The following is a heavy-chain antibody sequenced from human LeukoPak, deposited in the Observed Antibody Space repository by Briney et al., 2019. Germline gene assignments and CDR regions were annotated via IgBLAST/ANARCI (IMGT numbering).Heavy chain of an antibody. CDR2: IYYSGST. D-gene: IGHD6-13*01. Sequence: PSETLSLTCTVSGGSISSYYWSWIRQPPGKGLEWIGYIYYSGSTNYNPSLKSRVTISVDTSKNQFSLKLSSVTAADTAVYYCATGGDTSSARGYYAMDVWGQGTTVTVSS. CDR1: GGSISSYY. CDR3: ATGGDTSSARGYYAMDV. V-gene: IGHV4-59*01. J-gene: IGHJ6*02.